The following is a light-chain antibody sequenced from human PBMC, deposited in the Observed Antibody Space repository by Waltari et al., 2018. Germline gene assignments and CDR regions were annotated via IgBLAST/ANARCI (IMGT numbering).Light chain of an antibody. J-gene: IGLJ1*01. V-gene: IGLV2-8*01. Sequence: QSVLTPPPSATGSPGQSVTISCPGTNSYVRAYNYVPWYQQHPGKVPKLLIYEVTKRPSGVPDRFSGSKSGNTASLTVSGLQADDEADYYCSSYAHNNHFVFGTGTKVTVL. CDR2: EVT. CDR1: NSYVRAYNY. CDR3: SSYAHNNHFV.